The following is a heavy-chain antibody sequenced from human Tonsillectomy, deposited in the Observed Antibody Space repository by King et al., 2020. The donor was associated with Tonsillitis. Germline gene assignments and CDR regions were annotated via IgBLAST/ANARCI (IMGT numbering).Heavy chain of an antibody. CDR2: IYYSGST. Sequence: QLQESGPGLVKPSETLSHTCTVSGVSISSSNYYWGWIRQPPGKGLQWIGSIYYSGSTYYNPSLKSRVTMSVDTSKNQFSLKLSSVTAADTAVYYCARHGYYDILAGPFDYWGQGTLVTVSS. CDR3: ARHGYYDILAGPFDY. V-gene: IGHV4-39*07. D-gene: IGHD3-9*01. J-gene: IGHJ4*02. CDR1: GVSISSSNYY.